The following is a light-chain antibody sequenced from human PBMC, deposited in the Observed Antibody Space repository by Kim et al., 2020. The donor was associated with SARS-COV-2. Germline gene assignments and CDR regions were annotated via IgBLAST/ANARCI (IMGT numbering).Light chain of an antibody. CDR3: QQYNRYCT. Sequence: DIQMTQSPSTLSASVGDRVTITCRASQSISSWLAWYQQKPGNAPNLLIYKASSLESGVPSRFSGSGAGTEFTLTISSLQPDDFATYYCQQYNRYCTVGQGTKVDIK. CDR1: QSISSW. CDR2: KAS. V-gene: IGKV1-5*03. J-gene: IGKJ1*01.